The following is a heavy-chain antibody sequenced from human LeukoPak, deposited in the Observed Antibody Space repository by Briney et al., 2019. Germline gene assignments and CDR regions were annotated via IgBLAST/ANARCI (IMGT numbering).Heavy chain of an antibody. CDR3: AKSVGPGYCSSTSCSDNWFDP. D-gene: IGHD2-2*01. CDR1: GFTFSSYG. V-gene: IGHV3-30*18. CDR2: ISYDGSNK. J-gene: IGHJ5*02. Sequence: GGSLRLSCAASGFTFSSYGMHWVRQAPDKGLEWVAVISYDGSNKYYADSVKGRFTISRDNSKNTLYLQMNSLRAEDTAVYYCAKSVGPGYCSSTSCSDNWFDPWGQGTLVTVSS.